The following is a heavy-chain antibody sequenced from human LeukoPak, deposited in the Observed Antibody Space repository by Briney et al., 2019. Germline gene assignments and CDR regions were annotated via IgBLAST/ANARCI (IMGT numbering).Heavy chain of an antibody. CDR1: GYTFTSYG. V-gene: IGHV1-18*01. CDR3: ARDKDCSGGSCYSRYFDY. J-gene: IGHJ4*02. CDR2: ISAYNGNT. D-gene: IGHD2-15*01. Sequence: EASVKLSCKASGYTFTSYGISWVRQAPGQGLEWMRWISAYNGNTNYAQRLKGRVTMTTDTSTNTAYMELRSLRSDDTAVYYYARDKDCSGGSCYSRYFDYWGQGTLVTVSS.